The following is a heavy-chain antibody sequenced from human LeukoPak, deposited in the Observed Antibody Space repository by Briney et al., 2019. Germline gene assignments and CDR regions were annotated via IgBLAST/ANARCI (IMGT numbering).Heavy chain of an antibody. CDR2: IQYNGRDK. CDR3: AREGGRTVAGTFDN. CDR1: GFTFRSSG. V-gene: IGHV3-30*02. Sequence: GGSLRLSCAASGFTFRSSGMHWVRQAPGKGLEWVAFIQYNGRDKYYADSVKGRFTISRDNSKNTLYMEVNSLRAEDTAVYYCAREGGRTVAGTFDNWGQGTLVTVSS. D-gene: IGHD6-19*01. J-gene: IGHJ4*02.